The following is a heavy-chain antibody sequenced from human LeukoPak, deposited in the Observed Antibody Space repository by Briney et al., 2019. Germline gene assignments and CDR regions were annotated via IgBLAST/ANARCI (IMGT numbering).Heavy chain of an antibody. CDR1: GGSISSYY. CDR2: IYYSGST. CDR3: ARATWLPVGLYYYDSSGYYYYFDS. D-gene: IGHD3-22*01. V-gene: IGHV4-59*01. Sequence: SETLSLTCTVSGGSISSYYWSWIRQPPGKGLEWIGYIYYSGSTNYNPSLKSRVTISVDTSKNQFSLKLSSVTATDTAVYYCARATWLPVGLYYYDSSGYYYYFDSWGQGTLVTVSS. J-gene: IGHJ4*02.